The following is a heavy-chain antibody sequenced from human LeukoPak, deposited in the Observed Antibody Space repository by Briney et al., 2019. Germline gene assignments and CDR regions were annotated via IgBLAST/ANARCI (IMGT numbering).Heavy chain of an antibody. CDR2: IYYSGTT. V-gene: IGHV4-59*08. CDR3: ARLRSGSSGAFDF. Sequence: SETLSLTCTVSGDSISSYYWTWIRQPPGKGLEWIGYIYYSGTTNYNPSLNSRVTISLDTSKSQFSLRLSSVTAADTAVYYCARLRSGSSGAFDFWAKGQWSPSLQ. CDR1: GDSISSYY. J-gene: IGHJ3*01. D-gene: IGHD6-25*01.